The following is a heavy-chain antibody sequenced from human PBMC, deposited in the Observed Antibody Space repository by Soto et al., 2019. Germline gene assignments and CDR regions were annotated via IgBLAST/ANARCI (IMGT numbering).Heavy chain of an antibody. CDR1: GFTFSSYS. CDR3: AREIRFLEWSTRGAFDI. J-gene: IGHJ3*02. Sequence: GGSLRLSCAASGFTFSSYSMNWVRQAPGKGLEWVSYISSSSSTIYYADSVKGRFTISRDNAKNSLYLQMNSLRAEDTAVYYCAREIRFLEWSTRGAFDIWGQGTMVTVSS. V-gene: IGHV3-48*01. CDR2: ISSSSSTI. D-gene: IGHD3-3*01.